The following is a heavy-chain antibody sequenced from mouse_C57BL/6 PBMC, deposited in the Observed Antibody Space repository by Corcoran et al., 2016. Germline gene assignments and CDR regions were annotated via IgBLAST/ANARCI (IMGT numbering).Heavy chain of an antibody. CDR1: GYSITSGYY. CDR3: ARGGAPFFDY. CDR2: ISYDGSN. V-gene: IGHV3-6*01. Sequence: DVQLQESGPGLVKPSQSLSLTCSVTGYSITSGYYRNWIRQFPGNKLEWMGYISYDGSNNYNPSLKNRISITRDTSKNQFFLKLNSVTTEDTATYYCARGGAPFFDYWGQGTTLTVSS. J-gene: IGHJ2*01.